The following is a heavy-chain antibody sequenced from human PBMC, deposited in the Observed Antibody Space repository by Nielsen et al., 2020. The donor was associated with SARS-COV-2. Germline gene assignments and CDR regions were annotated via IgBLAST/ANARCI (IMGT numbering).Heavy chain of an antibody. V-gene: IGHV1-69*06. CDR3: AIGGDFWSVALKFDY. CDR1: GGTFSNYA. CDR2: IIPMFDTT. D-gene: IGHD3-3*01. J-gene: IGHJ4*02. Sequence: SVKVSCKLSGGTFSNYAISWLRQAPGQGPEYMGGIIPMFDTTTYTQKFQGRITITADKRTTTAYMELSSLRSEDTAVYYCAIGGDFWSVALKFDYWGQGTLVTVSS.